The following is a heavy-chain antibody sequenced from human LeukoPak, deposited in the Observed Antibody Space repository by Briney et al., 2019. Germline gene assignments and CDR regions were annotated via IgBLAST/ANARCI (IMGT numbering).Heavy chain of an antibody. CDR1: GFTFDDYA. J-gene: IGHJ4*02. Sequence: GRSLRLSCAASGFTFDDYAMHWVRQAPGKGLEWVSGISWNSGSIGYADSVKGRFTISRDNAKNSLYLQMNSLRAEDTALYYCAKGSRDGYKYYFDYWGQGTLVTVSS. CDR3: AKGSRDGYKYYFDY. D-gene: IGHD5-24*01. V-gene: IGHV3-9*01. CDR2: ISWNSGSI.